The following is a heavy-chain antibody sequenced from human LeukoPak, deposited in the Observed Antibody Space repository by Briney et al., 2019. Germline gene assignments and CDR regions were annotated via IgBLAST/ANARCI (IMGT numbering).Heavy chain of an antibody. V-gene: IGHV3-23*01. Sequence: GGSLRLSCVASRFQFSSYAMSWVRQAPGKGLEWVSVISGSGGSTYYADSVKGRFTISRDNSKNTLYLQMNSLRAEDTAVYYCARVRRGALDYWGQGTLVTVSS. CDR1: RFQFSSYA. D-gene: IGHD1-26*01. CDR2: ISGSGGST. J-gene: IGHJ4*02. CDR3: ARVRRGALDY.